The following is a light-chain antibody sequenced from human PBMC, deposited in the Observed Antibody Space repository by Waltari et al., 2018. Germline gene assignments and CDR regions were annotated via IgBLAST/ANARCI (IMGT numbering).Light chain of an antibody. CDR1: SSDIGTYNY. CDR3: DSKSSISPHV. J-gene: IGLJ1*01. CDR2: DVS. V-gene: IGLV2-14*03. Sequence: QSALTQPASVSGSPGQSITVSCTGTSSDIGTYNYVSWYQQHPGKAPKLMIYDVSSRPSGFTNHFPGAKSGNTASLTISGLQAEDEADYYCDSKSSISPHVFGTGTKVTVL.